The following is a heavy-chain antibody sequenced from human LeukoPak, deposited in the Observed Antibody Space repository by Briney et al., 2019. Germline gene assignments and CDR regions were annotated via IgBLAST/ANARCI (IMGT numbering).Heavy chain of an antibody. CDR1: GYSLTELS. V-gene: IGHV1-24*01. Sequence: ASVKVSCKVSGYSLTELSMHWVRQAPGKGREWMGGFDPEDGGTYYAQKFQGRVTMTEDTATGTAYMELSSLRSEDTAVYYCATGYYGSGRRAYYGMDVWGKGTTVTVSS. CDR3: ATGYYGSGRRAYYGMDV. D-gene: IGHD3-10*01. J-gene: IGHJ6*04. CDR2: FDPEDGGT.